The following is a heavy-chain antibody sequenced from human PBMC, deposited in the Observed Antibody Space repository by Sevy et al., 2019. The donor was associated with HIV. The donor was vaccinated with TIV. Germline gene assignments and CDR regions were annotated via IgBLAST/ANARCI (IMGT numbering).Heavy chain of an antibody. V-gene: IGHV3-30*04. CDR1: GFTFRRYA. D-gene: IGHD2-15*01. CDR2: ISYDGGKT. J-gene: IGHJ4*01. Sequence: GGSLRLSCAASGFTFRRYAMHWVRQAPGQGLESVAVISYDGGKTYHADSVKGRFTISRDNSENTLYLQMNSRRAEDTAVYYCTIDGGGDYFDYWGLGTLVTVSS. CDR3: TIDGGGDYFDY.